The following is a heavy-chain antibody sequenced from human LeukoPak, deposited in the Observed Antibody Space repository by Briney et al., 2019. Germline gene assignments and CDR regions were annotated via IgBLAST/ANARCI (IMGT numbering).Heavy chain of an antibody. CDR1: GFPLSSYS. V-gene: IGHV3-48*01. J-gene: IGHJ4*02. Sequence: PGGSLRLSCAASGFPLSSYSINWFRQAPGKGLEWVAYISAGGSNIYYVDSVMGRFTVSRDNPKSSLFLQMNSPRAEDTAVYYCARVKGTYFDYWGQGALVAVSS. CDR2: ISAGGSNI. CDR3: ARVKGTYFDY. D-gene: IGHD1-1*01.